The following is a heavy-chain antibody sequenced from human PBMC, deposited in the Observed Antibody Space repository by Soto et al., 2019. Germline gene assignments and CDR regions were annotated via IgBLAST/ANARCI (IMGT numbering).Heavy chain of an antibody. CDR3: ANRENYYYYGMDV. CDR2: IIPIFGTA. CDR1: GGTFSSYA. Sequence: ASVKVSCKASGGTFSSYAISWVRQAPGQGLEWMGGIIPIFGTANYAQKFQGRVTITADESTSTAYMELSSLRSEDTAVYYCANRENYYYYGMDVWGQGTTVTVSS. V-gene: IGHV1-69*13. J-gene: IGHJ6*02.